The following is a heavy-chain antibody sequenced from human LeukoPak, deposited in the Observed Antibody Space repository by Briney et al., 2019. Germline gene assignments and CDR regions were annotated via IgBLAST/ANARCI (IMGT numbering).Heavy chain of an antibody. CDR3: ARDGFDAFDI. Sequence: ASVKVSCKASGYTFTSYGISWVRQAPGQGLEWMGWIDPYNANTKYAQKFQGRVTMTTDSSTSTAYMELRSLRSDDTAVYYRARDGFDAFDIWGQGTMVTVSS. V-gene: IGHV1-18*01. J-gene: IGHJ3*02. CDR2: IDPYNANT. D-gene: IGHD3-10*01. CDR1: GYTFTSYG.